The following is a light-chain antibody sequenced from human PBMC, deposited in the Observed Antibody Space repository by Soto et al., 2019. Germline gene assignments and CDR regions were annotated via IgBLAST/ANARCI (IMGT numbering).Light chain of an antibody. CDR1: ALPKQY. CDR3: QSADSSGTYPEDVV. CDR2: KDS. Sequence: SYELTQPPSVSVSPGQTARITCSGDALPKQYAYWYQQKPGQAPVLVIYKDSERPSGIPERFSGSSSGTTVTLTISGVQAEDEADYYCQSADSSGTYPEDVVFGGGTKVTVL. V-gene: IGLV3-25*02. J-gene: IGLJ2*01.